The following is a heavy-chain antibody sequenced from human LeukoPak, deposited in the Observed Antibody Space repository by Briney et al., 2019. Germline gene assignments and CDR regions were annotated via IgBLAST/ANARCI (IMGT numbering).Heavy chain of an antibody. D-gene: IGHD2-2*01. V-gene: IGHV1-69*13. CDR1: GGTFSSLT. Sequence: SVKVSCKASGGTFSSLTINWVRQAPGQGLEWMGGIIPIFGRANYAQKFQGRVTITADDSTSTAYMELRSLRSEDTAVYYSADLVYCSSSSCYEPFNQTWGQGTLVTVSP. CDR3: ADLVYCSSSSCYEPFNQT. CDR2: IIPIFGRA. J-gene: IGHJ4*02.